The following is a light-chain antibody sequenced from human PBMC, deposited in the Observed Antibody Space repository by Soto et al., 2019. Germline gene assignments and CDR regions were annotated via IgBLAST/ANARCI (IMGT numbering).Light chain of an antibody. V-gene: IGKV3-15*01. CDR1: RNFDGTY. CDR2: GVS. J-gene: IGKJ4*01. Sequence: EIVLTQSPDTLSLSPGERATLSYRVNRNFDGTYLTWYQQKPGQAPRLLMYGVSTRATGIPARFGGSGSATEFTLTISSLQSEDFAVYYCQHYVTWPLTFGGGTKVDIK. CDR3: QHYVTWPLT.